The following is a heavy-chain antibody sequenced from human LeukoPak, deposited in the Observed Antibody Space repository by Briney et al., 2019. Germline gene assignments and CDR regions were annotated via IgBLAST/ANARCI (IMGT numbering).Heavy chain of an antibody. CDR1: GFSLSSRGVG. Sequence: SGPTLVKPTQTLTLTCTFSGFSLSSRGVGVGWIRQPPGKALEWLALIYWDDDKRYSPSLKSRLTITKDTSKNEVVLTMTTMDPVDTATYYCAHRRGANSSCWWLDYWGQGTLVTVSS. J-gene: IGHJ4*02. D-gene: IGHD6-19*01. CDR2: IYWDDDK. CDR3: AHRRGANSSCWWLDY. V-gene: IGHV2-5*02.